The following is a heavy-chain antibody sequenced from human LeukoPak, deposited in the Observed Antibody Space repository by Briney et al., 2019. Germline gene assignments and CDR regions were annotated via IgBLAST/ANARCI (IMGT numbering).Heavy chain of an antibody. V-gene: IGHV3-23*01. CDR2: LCGSSDRM. J-gene: IGHJ4*02. CDR3: AEDRRYIGSWNAGDY. CDR1: GFSFSSYA. D-gene: IGHD1-1*01. Sequence: PGGSLRLSCTASGFSFSSYAMSWVRQASGKGLEWVSSLCGSSDRMYYADSVNGRFTISRDNSKNKLYLQMDSLRPEDTAVYHCAEDRRYIGSWNAGDYWGQGTLVTVSS.